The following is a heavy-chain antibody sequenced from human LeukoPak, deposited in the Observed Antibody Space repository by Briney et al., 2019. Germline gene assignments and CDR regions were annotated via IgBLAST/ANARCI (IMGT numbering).Heavy chain of an antibody. J-gene: IGHJ4*02. CDR1: GFTFSSYA. Sequence: GGSLRLSCAASGFTFSSYAMSWVRQAPGKGLEWVPAISGSGGSTYYADSVKGRFTISRDNSKNTLYLQMNSLRAEDTAVYYCAKLGGWYGGFPPPPGYWGQGTLVTVSS. D-gene: IGHD6-19*01. CDR3: AKLGGWYGGFPPPPGY. CDR2: ISGSGGST. V-gene: IGHV3-23*01.